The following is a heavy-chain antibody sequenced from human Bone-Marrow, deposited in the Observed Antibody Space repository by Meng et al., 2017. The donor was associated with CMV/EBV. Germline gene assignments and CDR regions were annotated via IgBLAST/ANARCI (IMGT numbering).Heavy chain of an antibody. V-gene: IGHV1-18*01. J-gene: IGHJ4*02. D-gene: IGHD3-22*01. CDR2: ISAYNGNT. Sequence: ASVKVSCKASGYTFSSYGISWARQAPGQGLEWMGWISAYNGNTNYAQKFQDRVTMTTDTSTSTAYMELRSLTSDDTAVYYCARASMIVVVLDFDYWGQGTLVNVSS. CDR1: GYTFSSYG. CDR3: ARASMIVVVLDFDY.